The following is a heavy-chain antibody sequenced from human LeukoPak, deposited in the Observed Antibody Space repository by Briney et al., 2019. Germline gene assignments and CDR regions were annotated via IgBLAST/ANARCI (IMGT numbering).Heavy chain of an antibody. Sequence: GGSLRLSWAASGFTFSSYWMSWVRQAPGKGLEWVANIKQDGSEKYYVDSVKGRFTISRDNAKNSLYLQMNSLRAEDTAVYYCARGGGRTAMVTLAYWGQGTLVTVSS. CDR2: IKQDGSEK. J-gene: IGHJ4*02. V-gene: IGHV3-7*01. CDR1: GFTFSSYW. D-gene: IGHD5-18*01. CDR3: ARGGGRTAMVTLAY.